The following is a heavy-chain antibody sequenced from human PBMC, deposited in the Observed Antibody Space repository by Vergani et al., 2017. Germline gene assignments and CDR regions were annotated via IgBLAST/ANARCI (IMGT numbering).Heavy chain of an antibody. D-gene: IGHD5-24*01. Sequence: EVQLVESGGGLVKPGGSLRLSCAASGFTFSSYSMNWVRQAPGKGLEWVSSISSSSSYIYYADSVKGRFTISRDKAKNSLYLQMNSLRAEDTAVYYCARDSGDGYNYYFDYWGQGTLVTVSS. J-gene: IGHJ4*02. CDR1: GFTFSSYS. V-gene: IGHV3-21*01. CDR2: ISSSSSYI. CDR3: ARDSGDGYNYYFDY.